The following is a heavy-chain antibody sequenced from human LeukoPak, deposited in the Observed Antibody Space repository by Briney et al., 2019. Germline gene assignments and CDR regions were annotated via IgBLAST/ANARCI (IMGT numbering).Heavy chain of an antibody. CDR2: IYYSGST. V-gene: IGHV4-30-4*08. CDR3: AAYDYVWGSYRSVDY. Sequence: SQTLSLTCTVSGGSISSGDYYWSWIRQPPGKGLEWIGYIYYSGSTYYNPSLRSRVTISVDTSKNQFSLKLSSVTAADTAVYYCAAYDYVWGSYRSVDYWGQGTLVTVSS. J-gene: IGHJ4*02. D-gene: IGHD3-16*02. CDR1: GGSISSGDYY.